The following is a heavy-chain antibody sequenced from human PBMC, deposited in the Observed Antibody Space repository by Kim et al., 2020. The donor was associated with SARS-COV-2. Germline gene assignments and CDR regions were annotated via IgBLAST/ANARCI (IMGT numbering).Heavy chain of an antibody. CDR3: ARTERYYYDSTGYYYGM. V-gene: IGHV3-23*01. Sequence: GGSLRLSCAASGFAFSRYDMAWVRQAPGKGLEWVSTISGTGGRTYYADSVKGRFTISRYNSQNALYLQMSSLRAGDTAVYYCARTERYYYDSTGYYYGM. CDR2: ISGTGGRT. CDR1: GFAFSRYD. J-gene: IGHJ6*01. D-gene: IGHD3-22*01.